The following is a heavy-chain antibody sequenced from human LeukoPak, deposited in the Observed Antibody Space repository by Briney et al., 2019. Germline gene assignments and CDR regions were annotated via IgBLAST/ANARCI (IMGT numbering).Heavy chain of an antibody. CDR3: ASHMTTVTYFDY. CDR1: GGSISSTSYY. V-gene: IGHV4-39*01. CDR2: IYYSGSS. D-gene: IGHD4-11*01. J-gene: IGHJ4*02. Sequence: TSETLSLTCTVSGGSISSTSYYWGWIRQPPGKGLEWIGSIYYSGSSYYNPSLKSQVTISVDTSKNQFSLKLSSVTAADTAVYYCASHMTTVTYFDYWGQGTLVTVSS.